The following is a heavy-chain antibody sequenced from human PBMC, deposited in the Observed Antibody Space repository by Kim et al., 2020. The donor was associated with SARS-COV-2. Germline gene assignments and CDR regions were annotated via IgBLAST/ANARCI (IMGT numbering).Heavy chain of an antibody. CDR3: ARDHDFWSGYPDY. J-gene: IGHJ4*02. CDR1: GFTFSGNA. V-gene: IGHV3-30*04. Sequence: GGSLRLSCAASGFTFSGNAMHWVRQAPGKGLEWVAIISYDGRSKDYADSVKGRFTVSRDNSRNTLYLQMNSLSSEDTATYYCARDHDFWSGYPDYWGQGTLVTVSS. CDR2: ISYDGRSK. D-gene: IGHD3-3*01.